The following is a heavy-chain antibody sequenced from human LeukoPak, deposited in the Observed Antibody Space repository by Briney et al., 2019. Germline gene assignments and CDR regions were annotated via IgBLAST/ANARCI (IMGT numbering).Heavy chain of an antibody. CDR3: AKTNSGYEILYYFDY. D-gene: IGHD5-12*01. V-gene: IGHV3-23*01. Sequence: PGGSLRLSCAASGFTFSSYAMSWVRQAPGKGLEWVSAISGSGGSTHYADSVKGRFTISRDNSKNTLYLQMNSLRAEDTAVYYCAKTNSGYEILYYFDYWGQGTLVTVSS. CDR1: GFTFSSYA. J-gene: IGHJ4*02. CDR2: ISGSGGST.